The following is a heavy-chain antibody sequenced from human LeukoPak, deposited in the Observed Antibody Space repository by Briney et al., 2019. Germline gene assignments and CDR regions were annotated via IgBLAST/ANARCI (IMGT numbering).Heavy chain of an antibody. CDR1: GYSFTDYW. CDR3: ARHGLEGCRGGMCYRSFHYYGMDV. D-gene: IGHD2-15*01. J-gene: IGHJ6*02. CDR2: IFPGDFEL. V-gene: IGHV5-51*01. Sequence: GESLKISCKGSGYSFTDYWIGWVRQMPGKGLEGMGIIFPGDFELKYSPSFQGQVIISVDKSIDTAYLQWSSLQASDTAMYYCARHGLEGCRGGMCYRSFHYYGMDVWGQGTTVTVSS.